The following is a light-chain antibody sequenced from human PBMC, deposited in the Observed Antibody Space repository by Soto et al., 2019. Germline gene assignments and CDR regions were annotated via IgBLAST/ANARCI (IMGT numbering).Light chain of an antibody. J-gene: IGKJ1*01. CDR3: QRYDSLRT. V-gene: IGKV3-20*01. Sequence: LLTQSTPTLYLSSGERGLLSCRASQSVNNYLAWYQQKPGQAPRLLIYGASNRATGIPDRFSGSGSGTDFTLTITRLEPEDFAMYYCQRYDSLRTFGQGTKVDI. CDR1: QSVNNY. CDR2: GAS.